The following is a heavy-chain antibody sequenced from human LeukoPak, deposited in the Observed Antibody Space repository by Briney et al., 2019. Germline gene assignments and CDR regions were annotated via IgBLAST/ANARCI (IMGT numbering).Heavy chain of an antibody. CDR3: ARALGLEIDY. D-gene: IGHD3-3*01. Sequence: PGGSLRLSCAASGFTFNSYSMNWVRQPPGKGLEWVSYIGSSSSSIYYADSVKGRFTISRDNAKNSLYLQMNSLRDEDTAVYYCARALGLEIDYWGQGTLVTVSS. J-gene: IGHJ4*02. CDR1: GFTFNSYS. CDR2: IGSSSSSI. V-gene: IGHV3-48*02.